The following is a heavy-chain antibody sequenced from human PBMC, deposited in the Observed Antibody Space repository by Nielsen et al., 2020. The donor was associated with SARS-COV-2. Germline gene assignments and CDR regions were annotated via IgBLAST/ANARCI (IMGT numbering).Heavy chain of an antibody. Sequence: SETLSLTCTVSGGSLSIYYWSWIRQPPGKGLEWIGRIYTSGSTNYNPSLKSRVTMSVDTSKNQFSLKLSSVTAADTAVYYCARGVAATYYYYGMDVWGQGTTVTVSS. CDR2: IYTSGST. CDR3: ARGVAATYYYYGMDV. V-gene: IGHV4-4*07. CDR1: GGSLSIYY. D-gene: IGHD6-19*01. J-gene: IGHJ6*02.